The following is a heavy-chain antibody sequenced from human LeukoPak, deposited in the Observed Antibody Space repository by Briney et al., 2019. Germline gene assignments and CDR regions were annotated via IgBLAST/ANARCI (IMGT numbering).Heavy chain of an antibody. CDR1: GFTFSSYG. V-gene: IGHV3-23*01. Sequence: GGSLRLSCAASGFTFSSYGMSWVRQAPGKGLEWVSAISGSGGSTYYADSVKGRFTISRDNSKNTLYLQMNSLRAEDTAVYYCAKTHRTYYYDSSGYNDAFDIWGQGTMVTVSS. J-gene: IGHJ3*02. CDR3: AKTHRTYYYDSSGYNDAFDI. CDR2: ISGSGGST. D-gene: IGHD3-22*01.